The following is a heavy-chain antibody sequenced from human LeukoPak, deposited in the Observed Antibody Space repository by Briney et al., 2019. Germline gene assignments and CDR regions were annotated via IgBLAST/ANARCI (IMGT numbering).Heavy chain of an antibody. Sequence: GGSLRLSCAASGFTFSSYSMNWVRQAPGKGLEWVSSISSSSSYIYYADSVKGRLTISRDNAKNSLYLQMNSLRAEDTAVYYCARDRGEAYGEDYYYYGMDVWGQGTTVTVSS. CDR1: GFTFSSYS. V-gene: IGHV3-21*01. CDR3: ARDRGEAYGEDYYYYGMDV. CDR2: ISSSSSYI. D-gene: IGHD4-17*01. J-gene: IGHJ6*02.